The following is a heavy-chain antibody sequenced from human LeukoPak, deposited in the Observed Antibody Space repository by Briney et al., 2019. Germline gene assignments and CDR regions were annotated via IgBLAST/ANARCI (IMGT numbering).Heavy chain of an antibody. J-gene: IGHJ4*02. CDR3: AKSRAWSTGIYFDH. V-gene: IGHV3-48*04. D-gene: IGHD6-19*01. Sequence: QPGGSLRLSCAASGFTFSTYAMSWVRQAPGRGLEWVSHISSGGSTTYYGDSVKGRFTITRDNAKNSLYLQMDRLRAEDTAVYYCAKSRAWSTGIYFDHWGQGTLVTVSS. CDR2: ISSGGSTT. CDR1: GFTFSTYA.